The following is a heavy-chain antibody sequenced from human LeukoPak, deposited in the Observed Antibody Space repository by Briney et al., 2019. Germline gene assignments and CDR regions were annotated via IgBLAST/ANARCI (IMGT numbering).Heavy chain of an antibody. V-gene: IGHV4-61*02. J-gene: IGHJ4*02. D-gene: IGHD3-10*01. Sequence: SQTLSLTCTVSGGSISSDNSNWNWIRQPAGKGLDWIGRIYADGSSTYNPSLKSRVTILVDTSNNQSSLRLSSMTAADTAVYYCARGYYYRTWGLGTLVTVSS. CDR1: GGSISSDNSN. CDR3: ARGYYYRT. CDR2: IYADGSS.